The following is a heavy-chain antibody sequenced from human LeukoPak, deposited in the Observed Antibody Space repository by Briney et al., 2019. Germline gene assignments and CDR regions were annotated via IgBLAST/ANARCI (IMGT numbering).Heavy chain of an antibody. J-gene: IGHJ6*03. CDR2: IYPGDSDT. CDR1: GYAFTSYW. CDR3: ARQEAAGKYYYYYMDV. Sequence: GESLKISCKGSGYAFTSYWIGWVRQMPGKGLEWMGIIYPGDSDTRYSPSFQGQVTISVDRSINTAYLEWSSLKASDTAIYYCARQEAAGKYYYYYMDVWGKGTTVTVSS. D-gene: IGHD6-13*01. V-gene: IGHV5-51*01.